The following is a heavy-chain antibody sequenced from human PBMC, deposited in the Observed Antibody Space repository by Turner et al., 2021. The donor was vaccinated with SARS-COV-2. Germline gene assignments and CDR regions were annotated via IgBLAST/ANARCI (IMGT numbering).Heavy chain of an antibody. CDR1: GGSITSSTYY. Sequence: QLQLQESGPGLVKPSETLSLTCTVSGGSITSSTYYWGWIRQPPGKGLDWIGSIFSSGSTYYNPSLKSRVTISVDTSKNQFSLKLTSVTAADTAVYYCARRVRTGNTGYYFDYWGQGTLVTVSS. J-gene: IGHJ4*02. V-gene: IGHV4-39*01. CDR3: ARRVRTGNTGYYFDY. D-gene: IGHD1-7*01. CDR2: IFSSGST.